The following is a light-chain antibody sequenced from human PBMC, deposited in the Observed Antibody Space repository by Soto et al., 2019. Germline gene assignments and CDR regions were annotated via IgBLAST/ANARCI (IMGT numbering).Light chain of an antibody. V-gene: IGLV2-14*01. Sequence: QSVLTQPASVSGSPGQSITISCVGTSGDIGDYNYVSWYQQHPGKVPKVIIYDVGNRPSGVSYRFSGTKSGSTASLTVSGLQAEDEADYYCCSYTRSGTLIFGTGTKVTVL. CDR2: DVG. J-gene: IGLJ1*01. CDR1: SGDIGDYNY. CDR3: CSYTRSGTLI.